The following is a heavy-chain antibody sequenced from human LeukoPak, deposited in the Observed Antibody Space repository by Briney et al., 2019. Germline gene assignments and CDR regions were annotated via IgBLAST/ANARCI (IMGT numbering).Heavy chain of an antibody. V-gene: IGHV3-21*01. CDR1: GFTFSSCS. Sequence: GGSLRLSCAASGFTFSSCSMNWVRQAPGKGLEWVSSISSSSSYIYYADSVKGRFTISRDNAKNSLYLQMNSLRAEDTAVYYCARDPTYYDYVWGSYRPAPYYFDYWGQGTLVTVSS. D-gene: IGHD3-16*02. CDR2: ISSSSSYI. J-gene: IGHJ4*02. CDR3: ARDPTYYDYVWGSYRPAPYYFDY.